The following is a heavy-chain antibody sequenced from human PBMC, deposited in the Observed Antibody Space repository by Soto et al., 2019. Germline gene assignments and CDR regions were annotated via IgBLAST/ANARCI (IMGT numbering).Heavy chain of an antibody. CDR3: ARILCISTSCYTFDY. CDR2: MRQDGSEK. J-gene: IGHJ4*02. V-gene: IGHV3-7*03. CDR1: GFTFSSYW. D-gene: IGHD2-2*02. Sequence: GVSLRRSCAASGFTFSSYWMSWVRQAPGKGLEWVANMRQDGSEKYYVDSVKGRFTISRDNAKNSLYLQMNSLRAEDTAVYYCARILCISTSCYTFDYWGQGTLVTVSS.